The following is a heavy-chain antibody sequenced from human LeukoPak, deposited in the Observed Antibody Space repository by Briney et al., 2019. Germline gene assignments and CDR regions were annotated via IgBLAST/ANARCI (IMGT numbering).Heavy chain of an antibody. Sequence: GGSLRLSCAASGFTFSSYAMSWVRQAPGKGLEWVSAISCSGGSTYYADSVKGRFTISRDNSKNTLYLQMNSLRAEDTAVYYCAKDLYTMVRGVYYYYGMDVWGQGTTVTVSS. CDR2: ISCSGGST. CDR1: GFTFSSYA. J-gene: IGHJ6*02. V-gene: IGHV3-23*01. CDR3: AKDLYTMVRGVYYYYGMDV. D-gene: IGHD3-10*01.